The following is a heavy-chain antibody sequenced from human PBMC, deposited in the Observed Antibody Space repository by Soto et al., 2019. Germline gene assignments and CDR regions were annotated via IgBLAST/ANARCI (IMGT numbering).Heavy chain of an antibody. CDR3: AKDFGYTPLPLIDY. V-gene: IGHV3-49*04. J-gene: IGHJ4*02. CDR1: GFTFGDYA. D-gene: IGHD6-13*01. Sequence: PGGSLRLSCTASGFTFGDYAMSWVRQAPGRGLEWLGFIRSKAYGGTTEYAASVKGRFSISRDDSKSIAYLQMSSLRTEDTALYYCAKDFGYTPLPLIDYWGQGTLVTVSS. CDR2: IRSKAYGGTT.